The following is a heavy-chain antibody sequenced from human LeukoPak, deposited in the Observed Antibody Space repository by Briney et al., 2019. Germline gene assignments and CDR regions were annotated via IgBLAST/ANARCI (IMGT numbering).Heavy chain of an antibody. V-gene: IGHV3-23*01. J-gene: IGHJ6*03. D-gene: IGHD3-3*01. CDR3: AKEDFWSDYRKGYMDV. CDR2: ISGSGGST. Sequence: QSGGSLRLSCAASGFTFSSYAISWVRQAPGKGLEWVSAISGSGGSTYYADSVKGRFTISRDNSKNTLYLQMNSLRAEDTAVYYCAKEDFWSDYRKGYMDVWGKGTTVSVSS. CDR1: GFTFSSYA.